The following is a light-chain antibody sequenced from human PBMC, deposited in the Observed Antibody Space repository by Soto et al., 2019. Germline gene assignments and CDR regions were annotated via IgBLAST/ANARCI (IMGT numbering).Light chain of an antibody. V-gene: IGKV1-5*03. CDR3: QHYNSFPWT. CDR1: QSIINW. J-gene: IGKJ1*01. CDR2: KAS. Sequence: DIQMTQSPSTLSASVGDRVTITCRASQSIINWLGWYQQKPGKAPKLLIYKASSLESGVPSRFSGSGSGTDFTLTINRLQHDDFATYYCQHYNSFPWTFGQGTKVEIK.